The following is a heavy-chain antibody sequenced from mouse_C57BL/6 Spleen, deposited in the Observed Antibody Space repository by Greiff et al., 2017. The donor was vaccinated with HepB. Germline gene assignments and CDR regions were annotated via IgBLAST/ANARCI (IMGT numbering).Heavy chain of an antibody. J-gene: IGHJ4*01. CDR2: IDPSDSYT. CDR1: GYTFTSYW. Sequence: QVQLQQPGAELVMPGASVKLSCKASGYTFTSYWMHWVKQRPGQGLEWIGEIDPSDSYTNYNQKFKGKSTLTVDKSSSTAYMQLSSLTSEDSAVYYCARTGSHAMDYWGQGTSVTVSS. V-gene: IGHV1-69*01. CDR3: ARTGSHAMDY.